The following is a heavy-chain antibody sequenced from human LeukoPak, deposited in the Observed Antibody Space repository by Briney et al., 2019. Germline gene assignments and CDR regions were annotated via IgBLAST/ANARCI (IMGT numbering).Heavy chain of an antibody. V-gene: IGHV3-48*01. CDR3: AREHTPFGSGCTAAY. J-gene: IGHJ4*02. CDR1: GFTFSSYG. D-gene: IGHD6-19*01. Sequence: GGSLRLSCAASGFTFSSYGMNWVRQAPGKGLEWVSYISPSSSTIYYADSGKGRFTISRDDAKNSLYLQMNSLRAEDTAVYYCAREHTPFGSGCTAAYWGQGTLVTVSS. CDR2: ISPSSSTI.